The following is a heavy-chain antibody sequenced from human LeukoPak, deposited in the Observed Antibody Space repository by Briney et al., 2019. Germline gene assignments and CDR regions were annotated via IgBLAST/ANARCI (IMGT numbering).Heavy chain of an antibody. D-gene: IGHD3-22*01. V-gene: IGHV5-51*01. J-gene: IGHJ4*02. Sequence: GESLKISCKGSGYSFTSYWIGWVRQMPGKGLEWMGIIYPGDSDTSYSPSFQGQVTISADKSISTAYLQWSSLKASDTAMYYCARRRYYDSSGYLSYYFDYWGQGTLVTVSS. CDR3: ARRRYYDSSGYLSYYFDY. CDR2: IYPGDSDT. CDR1: GYSFTSYW.